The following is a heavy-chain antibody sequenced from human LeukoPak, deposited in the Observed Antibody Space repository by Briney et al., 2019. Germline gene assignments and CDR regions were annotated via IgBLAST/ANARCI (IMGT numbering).Heavy chain of an antibody. D-gene: IGHD6-13*01. Sequence: SETLSLTCSVSGGSISSSSYYWGWIRQPPGKGLEWIASIYYRGSTSYNPSLNSRVTISVDTSKNQFSLILSSVTAADTAVYYCARSRRAAAGLYDYWGQGTLVTVSS. V-gene: IGHV4-39*01. J-gene: IGHJ4*02. CDR1: GGSISSSSYY. CDR3: ARSRRAAAGLYDY. CDR2: IYYRGST.